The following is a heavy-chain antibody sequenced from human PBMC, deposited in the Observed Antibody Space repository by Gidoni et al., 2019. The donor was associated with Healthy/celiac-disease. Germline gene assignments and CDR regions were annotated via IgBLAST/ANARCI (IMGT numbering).Heavy chain of an antibody. D-gene: IGHD1-26*01. CDR2: ISGSGGST. V-gene: IGHV3-23*01. CDR1: GFTSSSYA. CDR3: ATARSPNPPYFDY. Sequence: EVQLLESGGGLVQPGGSLGLSCAASGFTSSSYAMSWLRQAPGKGLEWVSAISGSGGSTYYADSVKGRFTISRDNSKNTLYLQMNSLRAEDTAVYYCATARSPNPPYFDYWGQGTLVTVSS. J-gene: IGHJ4*02.